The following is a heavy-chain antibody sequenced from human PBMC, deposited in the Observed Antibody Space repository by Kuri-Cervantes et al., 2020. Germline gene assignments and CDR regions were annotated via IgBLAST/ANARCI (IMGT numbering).Heavy chain of an antibody. Sequence: ASVKVSCKASGYIFTSYAMNWVRQAPGQGLEWMGWINTNTGNPTYAQGFTGRFVFSLDTSVSTAYLQISSLKAEDTAVYYCARGATNYGSGSYDYYYGMDVWGQGTTVTVSS. CDR2: INTNTGNP. CDR3: ARGATNYGSGSYDYYYGMDV. V-gene: IGHV7-4-1*02. CDR1: GYIFTSYA. J-gene: IGHJ6*02. D-gene: IGHD3-10*01.